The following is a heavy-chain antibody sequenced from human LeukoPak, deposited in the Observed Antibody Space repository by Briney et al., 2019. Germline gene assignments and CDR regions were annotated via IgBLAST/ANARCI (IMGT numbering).Heavy chain of an antibody. CDR1: GGSISSSSYY. J-gene: IGHJ6*03. Sequence: SETLSLTCTVSGGSISSSSYYWGWIRQPPGKGLEWIGSIYYSGSTYYNPSLKSRVTISLDTSKNQFSLKLSSVTAADTAVYYCARHLYYSYYYSMDVWGKGTTVTVSS. CDR3: ARHLYYSYYYSMDV. CDR2: IYYSGST. D-gene: IGHD2/OR15-2a*01. V-gene: IGHV4-39*01.